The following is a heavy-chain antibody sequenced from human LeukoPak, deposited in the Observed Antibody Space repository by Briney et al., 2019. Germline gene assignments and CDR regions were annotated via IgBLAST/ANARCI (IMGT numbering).Heavy chain of an antibody. CDR1: GYTFSGDY. CDR3: AREPKQVVREFDY. D-gene: IGHD6-6*01. V-gene: IGHV1-2*06. Sequence: ASVKVSCKASGYTFSGDYMHWVRQAPGQGLEWMGRIRSNSEDIQYAQKFQGRVTMTWDTSTSTAYMELTRLTSDDTAVYYCAREPKQVVREFDYWGQGTLVTVSS. CDR2: IRSNSEDI. J-gene: IGHJ4*02.